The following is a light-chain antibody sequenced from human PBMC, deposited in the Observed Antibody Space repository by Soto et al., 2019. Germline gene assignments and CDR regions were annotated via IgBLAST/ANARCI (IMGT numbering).Light chain of an antibody. CDR3: NSYTSSSTYV. J-gene: IGLJ1*01. Sequence: QSVLTQPASVSGSPGQSITISCTGTSSDVGGYNYVSWYQQHPGKAPKLVIYDVSNRPSGVSNRFSGSKSGNTASLTISGIQAEDEADYYCNSYTSSSTYVFGTGNKVTVL. CDR2: DVS. V-gene: IGLV2-14*01. CDR1: SSDVGGYNY.